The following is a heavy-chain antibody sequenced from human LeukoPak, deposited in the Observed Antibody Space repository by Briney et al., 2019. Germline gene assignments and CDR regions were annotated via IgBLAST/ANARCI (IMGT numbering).Heavy chain of an antibody. D-gene: IGHD2-21*01. CDR2: ISVTGDLT. V-gene: IGHV3-23*01. J-gene: IGHJ4*02. CDR3: AKSHITRYPLQYYFDL. Sequence: GGSLRLSCAASRFTFSSYAMSWLRQSPQKGLECGSDISVTGDLTYYADSVKGRFTIARDNSRTTLYLQLNSLRAHNTAVYYCAKSHITRYPLQYYFDLWGPGAQVIVSS. CDR1: RFTFSSYA.